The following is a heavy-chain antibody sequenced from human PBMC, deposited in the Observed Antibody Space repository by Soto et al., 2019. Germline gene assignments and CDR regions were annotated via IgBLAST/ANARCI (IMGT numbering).Heavy chain of an antibody. V-gene: IGHV3-48*01. CDR3: ARDLNYGLFDY. CDR1: GFTFSRDI. Sequence: EVQLVESGGGLVQPGGSLRLSCSASGFTFSRDIMNWVRQAPAQGRERVSYISSSSSTIYYADSVKGRFTIARDNANNSLYLQMTSLRAEDTFVYYCARDLNYGLFDYWGQGTLVTVSS. D-gene: IGHD4-17*01. CDR2: ISSSSSTI. J-gene: IGHJ4*02.